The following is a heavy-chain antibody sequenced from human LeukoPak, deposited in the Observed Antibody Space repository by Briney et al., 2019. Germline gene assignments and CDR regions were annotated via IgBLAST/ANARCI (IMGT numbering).Heavy chain of an antibody. CDR3: ARSPLPYYYDSSGPFDY. J-gene: IGHJ4*02. D-gene: IGHD3-22*01. CDR1: GYTFINYG. CDR2: ISAYNGNT. Sequence: GASVKVSCKASGYTFINYGITWVRQAPGQGLEWVGWISAYNGNTNYAQKLRGRVTMTTETSTSTAYMELRSLTSDDTAVYYCARSPLPYYYDSSGPFDYWGQGTLVTVSS. V-gene: IGHV1-18*01.